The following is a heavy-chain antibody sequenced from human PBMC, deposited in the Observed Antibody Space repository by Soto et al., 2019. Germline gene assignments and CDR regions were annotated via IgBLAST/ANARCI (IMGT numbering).Heavy chain of an antibody. CDR1: GFTFSSYA. D-gene: IGHD2-2*01. CDR3: AKEYCSSTSCYRVWFDP. CDR2: ISGSGGST. V-gene: IGHV3-23*01. Sequence: GGSLRLSCAASGFTFSSYAMSWVRQAPGKGLEWVSAISGSGGSTYYADSVKGRFTISRDNSKNTLYRQMNSLRAEDTAVYYCAKEYCSSTSCYRVWFDPWGQGTLVTVSS. J-gene: IGHJ5*02.